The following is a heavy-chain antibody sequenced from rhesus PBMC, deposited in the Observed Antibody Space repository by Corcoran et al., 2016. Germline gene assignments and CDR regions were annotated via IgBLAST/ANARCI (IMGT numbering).Heavy chain of an antibody. V-gene: IGHV7-193*01. D-gene: IGHD6-25*01. Sequence: QVQLVQSGPEVKQPGASVKVSCKASGYSFTTYGMNWVRQAPGQGLEWMGWMNTYPGNPTYAQGFAERFVFAMDTSISTVYLQINSLKAEDTAVYYCARYSGSWSRILNYWGQGVLVTVSS. CDR2: MNTYPGNP. CDR3: ARYSGSWSRILNY. J-gene: IGHJ4*01. CDR1: GYSFTTYG.